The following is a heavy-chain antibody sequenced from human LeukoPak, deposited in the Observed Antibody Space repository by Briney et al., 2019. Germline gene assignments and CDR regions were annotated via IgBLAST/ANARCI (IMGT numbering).Heavy chain of an antibody. J-gene: IGHJ5*02. Sequence: PGESLKISGKGSGYIFNNYWIGWVRQMPGKGLEWMGIIYPGDSDTRYSPSFQGQVTISADKSISTAYLQWSSLKASDTAMYYCARVGGSLNTPADPWGQGTLVTVSS. CDR3: ARVGGSLNTPADP. V-gene: IGHV5-51*01. CDR2: IYPGDSDT. D-gene: IGHD1-26*01. CDR1: GYIFNNYW.